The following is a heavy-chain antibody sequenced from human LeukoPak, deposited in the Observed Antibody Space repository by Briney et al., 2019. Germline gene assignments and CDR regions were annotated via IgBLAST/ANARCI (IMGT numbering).Heavy chain of an antibody. V-gene: IGHV4-4*02. D-gene: IGHD2-21*01. Sequence: SGTLSLTCAVSGGSISSSNWWSWVRQPPGKGLEWIGEIYHSGSTNYNPSLKSRVTISVDKSKNQFSLKLSSVTAADTAVYYCARRHIVVDFDAFDIWGQGTMVTVSS. CDR3: ARRHIVVDFDAFDI. J-gene: IGHJ3*02. CDR2: IYHSGST. CDR1: GGSISSSNW.